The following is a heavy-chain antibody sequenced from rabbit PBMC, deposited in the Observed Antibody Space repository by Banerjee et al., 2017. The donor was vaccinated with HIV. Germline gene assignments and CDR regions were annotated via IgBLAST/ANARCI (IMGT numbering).Heavy chain of an antibody. Sequence: QEHLVESGGGLVTPGGSLALSCKASGFDFSSYGFNWVRQAPGKGLEWIAYIYAGDGSTDYASWVNGRITISLDNAQNTVFLQMTSLTDADTATYFCVREKGGWSRLDLWGPGTLVTVS. V-gene: IGHV1S47*01. CDR3: VREKGGWSRLDL. CDR2: IYAGDGST. J-gene: IGHJ3*01. D-gene: IGHD4-1*01. CDR1: GFDFSSYG.